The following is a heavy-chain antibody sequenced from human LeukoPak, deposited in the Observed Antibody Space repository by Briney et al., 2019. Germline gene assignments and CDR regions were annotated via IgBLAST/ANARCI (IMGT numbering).Heavy chain of an antibody. D-gene: IGHD3-22*01. CDR2: VSPPGGGT. Sequence: GGSLRPSCAASGITFSNHGINWVRQAPGKGLEWLSGVSPPGGGTYYADSVKGRFTISRDNAENSLYLQMNGLRAEDTAVYYCARDGVTMIVVADFFDYWGQGTLVTVSS. V-gene: IGHV3-21*01. CDR1: GITFSNHG. CDR3: ARDGVTMIVVADFFDY. J-gene: IGHJ4*02.